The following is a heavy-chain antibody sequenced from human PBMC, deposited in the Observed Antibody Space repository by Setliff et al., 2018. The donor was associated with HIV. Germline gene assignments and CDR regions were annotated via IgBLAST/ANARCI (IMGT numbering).Heavy chain of an antibody. V-gene: IGHV4-59*12. Sequence: PSETLSLTCTVSGGSISSYYWTWLRQFPGKGLEWIGFIFYTGSTTYNPSLNSRVTISRDIAKSSLYLQMNSLRAEDTAVYYCATDRGTYWGQGTLVTVSS. CDR3: ATDRGTY. D-gene: IGHD1-7*01. CDR2: IFYTGST. CDR1: GGSISSYY. J-gene: IGHJ4*02.